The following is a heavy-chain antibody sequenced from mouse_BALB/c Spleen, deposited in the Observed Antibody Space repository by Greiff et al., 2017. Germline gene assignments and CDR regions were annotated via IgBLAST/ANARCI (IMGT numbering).Heavy chain of an antibody. V-gene: IGHV1-69*02. CDR2: IDPSDSYT. D-gene: IGHD1-1*01. CDR1: GYTFTSYW. Sequence: VQLQQPGAELVKPGASVKLSCKASGYTFTSYWMHWVKQRPGQGLEWIGEIDPSDSYTNYNQKFKGKATLTVDKSSSTAYMQLSSLTSEDSAVYYCAVTTVVGYWGQGTTLTVSS. CDR3: AVTTVVGY. J-gene: IGHJ2*01.